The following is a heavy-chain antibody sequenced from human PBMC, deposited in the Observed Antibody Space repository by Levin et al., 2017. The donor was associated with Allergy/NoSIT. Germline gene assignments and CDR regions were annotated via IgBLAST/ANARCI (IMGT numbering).Heavy chain of an antibody. Sequence: GSLRLSCTVSGGSISSHYWSWIRQPPGKGLEWIGYMYYRGSTNYNPSLTSRVTLSVDTSKNQFSLKLRSVTAADTAVYFCATRPPSRSFLGVFDYWGQGTLVTVSS. CDR2: MYYRGST. V-gene: IGHV4-59*08. D-gene: IGHD3-10*01. CDR1: GGSISSHY. CDR3: ATRPPSRSFLGVFDY. J-gene: IGHJ4*02.